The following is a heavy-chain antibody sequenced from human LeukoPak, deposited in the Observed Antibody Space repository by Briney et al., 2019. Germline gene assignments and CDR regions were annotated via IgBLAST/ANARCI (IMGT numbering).Heavy chain of an antibody. D-gene: IGHD6-13*01. J-gene: IGHJ6*02. CDR1: GGSISSYY. CDR3: ARGADSSSWYGVNYYYYGMDV. Sequence: SETLSPTCTVSGGSISSYYWSWIRQPPGKGLEWIGYIYYSGSTNYNPSLKSRVTISVDTSKNQFSLKLSSVTAADTAVYYCARGADSSSWYGVNYYYYGMDVWGQGTTVTVSS. CDR2: IYYSGST. V-gene: IGHV4-59*01.